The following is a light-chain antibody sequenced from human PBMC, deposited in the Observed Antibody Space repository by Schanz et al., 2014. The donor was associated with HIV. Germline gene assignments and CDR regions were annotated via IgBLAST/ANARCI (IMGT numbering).Light chain of an antibody. CDR2: SAS. CDR3: QQYNDNSCT. J-gene: IGKJ2*02. V-gene: IGKV1-5*03. Sequence: DIQMTQSPSTLSASVGDRVTIACRASQNIGNSLAWFQLKPGRAPKLLIYSASSLHTGVPSTFSGSGSGTEFALTISSLQPDDFATYYCQQYNDNSCTFGQGTKLEFK. CDR1: QNIGNS.